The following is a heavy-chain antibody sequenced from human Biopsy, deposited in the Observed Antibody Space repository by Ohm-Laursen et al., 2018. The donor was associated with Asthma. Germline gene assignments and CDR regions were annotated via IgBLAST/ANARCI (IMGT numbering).Heavy chain of an antibody. V-gene: IGHV2-26*01. CDR1: GFSLRNARMG. Sequence: TQALTLTCTVSGFSLRNARMGVTWIRQPPGKALEWLAHLFSNDEKSYSTSLKSRITISKDTAKSQVVLTMSNMDPVDTATYYCARVVNYDFRSGYWFDPWGQGTLVTVSS. D-gene: IGHD3-3*01. CDR2: LFSNDEK. J-gene: IGHJ5*02. CDR3: ARVVNYDFRSGYWFDP.